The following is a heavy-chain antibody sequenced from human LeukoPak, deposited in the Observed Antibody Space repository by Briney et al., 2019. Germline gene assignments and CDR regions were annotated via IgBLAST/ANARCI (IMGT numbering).Heavy chain of an antibody. D-gene: IGHD7-27*01. CDR2: IDPSDSET. CDR1: GYIFTSYW. J-gene: IGHJ4*02. Sequence: GESLQISCKASGYIFTSYWIGWVRPLPGKGLGWMGIIDPSDSETRYTPSFQGQVTISVDKSLTTAYLQWNSLKASDTAMYYCARQTAMGRSGDYWGQGTLVTVSS. V-gene: IGHV5-51*01. CDR3: ARQTAMGRSGDY.